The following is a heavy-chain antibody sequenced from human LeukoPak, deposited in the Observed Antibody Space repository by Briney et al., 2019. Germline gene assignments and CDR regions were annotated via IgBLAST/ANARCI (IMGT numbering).Heavy chain of an antibody. CDR3: ARGGYSYDNWFDP. J-gene: IGHJ5*02. D-gene: IGHD5-18*01. V-gene: IGHV4-59*01. Sequence: SETLSLTCTVSGGSISSYYWSWIRQPPGKGLEWSGYIYYSGSTNYNPSLKSRVTISVDTSKNQFSLKLSSVTAADTAVYYCARGGYSYDNWFDPWGQGTLVTVSS. CDR1: GGSISSYY. CDR2: IYYSGST.